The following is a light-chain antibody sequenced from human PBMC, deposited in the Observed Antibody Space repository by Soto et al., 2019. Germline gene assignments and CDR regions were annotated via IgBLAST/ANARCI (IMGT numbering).Light chain of an antibody. V-gene: IGLV1-51*01. J-gene: IGLJ2*01. Sequence: QSVLTQPPSVSAAPGQKVTISCSGSSSNIGNNYVSWYQQLPGTAPKLLIYDNNKRPSGIPDRFSGSKSGTSATLGINGLQTGDDADYYCGTWDSSLSAGGVFGGGTKLIVL. CDR3: GTWDSSLSAGGV. CDR2: DNN. CDR1: SSNIGNNY.